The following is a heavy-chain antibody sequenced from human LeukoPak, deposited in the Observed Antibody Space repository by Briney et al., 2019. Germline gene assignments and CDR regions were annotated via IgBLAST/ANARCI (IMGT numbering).Heavy chain of an antibody. D-gene: IGHD3-22*01. J-gene: IGHJ4*02. CDR2: IIPILGIA. CDR3: ARVVDDSRSDYFDY. CDR1: GGTFSSYA. V-gene: IGHV1-69*04. Sequence: SVKVSCKASGGTFSSYAISWVRPAPGQGLEWMGRIIPILGIANYAQKFQGRVTITADKSTSTAYMELSSLRSEDTAVYYCARVVDDSRSDYFDYWGQGTLVSVSS.